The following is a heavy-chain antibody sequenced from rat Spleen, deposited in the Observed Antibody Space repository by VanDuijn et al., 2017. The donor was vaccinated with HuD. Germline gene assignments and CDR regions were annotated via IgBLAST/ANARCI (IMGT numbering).Heavy chain of an antibody. CDR2: ITGSGGNT. V-gene: IGHV5-31*01. D-gene: IGHD2-2*01. Sequence: EVQLVESGGGLVQPGRSLKLSCVASGFTFNNYWMTWIRQAPGKGLEWVASITGSGGNTYYPDSVKGRFTISRDNAKNTLYLQMNSLRSDDTATYYCTREDTNFPAWFDYWGQGTLVTVSS. J-gene: IGHJ3*01. CDR3: TREDTNFPAWFDY. CDR1: GFTFNNYW.